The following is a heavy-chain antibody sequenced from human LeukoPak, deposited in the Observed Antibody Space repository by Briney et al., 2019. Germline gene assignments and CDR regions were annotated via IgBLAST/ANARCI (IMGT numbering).Heavy chain of an antibody. CDR1: GFTFNSFY. CDR3: ARDFWSGYYTEA. J-gene: IGHJ5*02. Sequence: GGSLRLSCEAAGFTFNSFYMSWFRRAPGKGLEWVASIRQDGSDKFYVDSVKGRFTVSRDNAKNSLHLQMDSLSAEDTAVYYCARDFWSGYYTEAWGQGALVIVSS. V-gene: IGHV3-7*01. CDR2: IRQDGSDK. D-gene: IGHD3-3*01.